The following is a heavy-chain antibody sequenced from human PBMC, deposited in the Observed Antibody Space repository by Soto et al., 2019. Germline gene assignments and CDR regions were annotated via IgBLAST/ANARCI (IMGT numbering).Heavy chain of an antibody. V-gene: IGHV4-30-2*01. D-gene: IGHD3-10*01. J-gene: IGHJ4*02. CDR2: ILHTGGT. Sequence: SETLSLTCTVSGGSISGGGFSWSWIRQPPGKGLEWIGYILHTGGTQYNPSLKSRVSMSVDKSKNQFSLHLTSVTAADTAVYYCARLQFGEGFDYWGQGALVTVSS. CDR3: ARLQFGEGFDY. CDR1: GGSISGGGFS.